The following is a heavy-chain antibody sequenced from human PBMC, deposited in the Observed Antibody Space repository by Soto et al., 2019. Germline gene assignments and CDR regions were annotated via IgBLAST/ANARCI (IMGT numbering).Heavy chain of an antibody. CDR2: INPSVGTT. CDR3: VRDLYSSSWYVRALDI. CDR1: GDTFTVYS. J-gene: IGHJ3*02. Sequence: ASVKVSCKASGDTFTVYSLHWVRQAPGQGLEWMGIINPSVGTTNYAQKIQDRVTMTRDTSTNTVYMELSSLKSEDTAVYYCVRDLYSSSWYVRALDIWGQGTMVTVSS. V-gene: IGHV1-46*03. D-gene: IGHD6-13*01.